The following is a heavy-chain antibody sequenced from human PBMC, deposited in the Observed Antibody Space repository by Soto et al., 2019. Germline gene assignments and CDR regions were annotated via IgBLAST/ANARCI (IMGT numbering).Heavy chain of an antibody. V-gene: IGHV3-23*01. Sequence: GGSLSLACAASGFTFSSFVLSWVRQAPGKGLEWVSAISGSGDGTDYAASVKGRFTISRDNSKNTLYLQMNSLRAEDTAVYYCAGPGYSSQDYWGQGALVTVSS. J-gene: IGHJ4*02. CDR2: ISGSGDGT. CDR1: GFTFSSFV. CDR3: AGPGYSSQDY. D-gene: IGHD5-18*01.